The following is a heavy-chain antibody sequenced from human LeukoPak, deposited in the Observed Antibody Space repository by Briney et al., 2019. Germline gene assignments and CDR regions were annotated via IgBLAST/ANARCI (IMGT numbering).Heavy chain of an antibody. J-gene: IGHJ6*02. Sequence: PSETLSLTCTVSGGSISNFYWSWIRQSPGKGPEWIGYIYYSGSTNYNPSLKSRVTISVDTSKNQFSLKLSSVTAADTAVYYCARDKGGSGYYYYYYYGMDVWGQGTTVTVSS. CDR1: GGSISNFY. D-gene: IGHD3-22*01. CDR2: IYYSGST. CDR3: ARDKGGSGYYYYYYYGMDV. V-gene: IGHV4-59*01.